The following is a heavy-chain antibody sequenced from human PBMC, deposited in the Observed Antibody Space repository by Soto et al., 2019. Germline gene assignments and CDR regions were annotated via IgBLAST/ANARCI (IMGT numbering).Heavy chain of an antibody. J-gene: IGHJ6*02. CDR2: IDTSGNA. V-gene: IGHV4-4*07. CDR3: ARYSSNWFQTEGMDV. Sequence: SETLSLTCTVSGGSISTYYWNWIRQPAGKGLEWIGRIDTSGNANYNPSLKSRVTMSIDTSKKQFSLKLTSVTAADTAVYYCARYSSNWFQTEGMDVWGQGTTVT. D-gene: IGHD6-13*01. CDR1: GGSISTYY.